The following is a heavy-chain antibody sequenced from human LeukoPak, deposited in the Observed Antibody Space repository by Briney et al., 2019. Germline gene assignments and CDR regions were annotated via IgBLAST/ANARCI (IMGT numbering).Heavy chain of an antibody. V-gene: IGHV4-34*01. J-gene: IGHJ6*03. CDR3: ARGRELLWFGELLGYMDV. D-gene: IGHD3-10*01. Sequence: SETLSLTCAVYGGSFSGYYWSWIRQPPGKGLEWIGEINHSGSTNYNPSLKSRVTISVDTSKNQFSLKLSSVTAADTAVYYCARGRELLWFGELLGYMDVWGKGTTVTVSS. CDR2: INHSGST. CDR1: GGSFSGYY.